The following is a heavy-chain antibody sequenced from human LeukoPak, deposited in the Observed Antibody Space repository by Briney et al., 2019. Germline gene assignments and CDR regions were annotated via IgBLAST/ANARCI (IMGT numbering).Heavy chain of an antibody. CDR2: IYYSGST. Sequence: PSETLSLTCTVSGGSISSGGYYWSWIRQHPGKGLEWIGYIYYSGSTYYNPSLKSRVTISVDTSKNQFSLKLSSVTAADTAVYYCAIENLQLAHFDYWGQGTLVTVSS. CDR1: GGSISSGGYY. CDR3: AIENLQLAHFDY. V-gene: IGHV4-31*03. J-gene: IGHJ4*02. D-gene: IGHD1-14*01.